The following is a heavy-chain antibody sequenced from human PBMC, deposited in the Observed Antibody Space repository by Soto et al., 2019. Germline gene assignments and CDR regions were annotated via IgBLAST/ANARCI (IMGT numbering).Heavy chain of an antibody. Sequence: EVQLVESGGGLVQPGGSLRLSCAASGFTFSRFWMSWIRQAPGKGLEWVANVMQDGSQKYLVDSVKGRFTISRDNAKNSLYLQMDRLRAEDTAVYYCVRDWRSGWHFESWGQGTLVTVSS. J-gene: IGHJ4*02. V-gene: IGHV3-7*01. CDR3: VRDWRSGWHFES. CDR1: GFTFSRFW. CDR2: VMQDGSQK. D-gene: IGHD6-19*01.